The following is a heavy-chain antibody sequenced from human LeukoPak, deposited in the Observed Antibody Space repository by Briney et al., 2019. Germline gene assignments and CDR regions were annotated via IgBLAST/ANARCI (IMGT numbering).Heavy chain of an antibody. CDR1: GGSISSYY. CDR2: IYYSGST. V-gene: IGHV4-59*12. Sequence: SETLSLTCTVSGGSISSYYWSWIRQPPGKGLEWIGYIYYSGSTNYNPSLKSRVTMSVDTSKNQFSLKLSSVTAADTAVYYCATHYPRDYYYYMDVWGKGTTVTVSS. D-gene: IGHD1-26*01. CDR3: ATHYPRDYYYYMDV. J-gene: IGHJ6*03.